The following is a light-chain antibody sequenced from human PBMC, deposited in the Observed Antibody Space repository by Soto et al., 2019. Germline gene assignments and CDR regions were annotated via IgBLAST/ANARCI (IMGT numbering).Light chain of an antibody. CDR1: DGPVTSNHY. V-gene: IGLV7-46*01. CDR2: DTT. Sequence: QTVVTQEPSLTVSPGGTVTLTCGSSDGPVTSNHYPYWYQQRPGQVPRTLIYDTTNRQSWAPARFSGSLVGVKAALTLSGAQPEDDADYYCVLAYSGGRVFGGGTKLTVL. CDR3: VLAYSGGRV. J-gene: IGLJ2*01.